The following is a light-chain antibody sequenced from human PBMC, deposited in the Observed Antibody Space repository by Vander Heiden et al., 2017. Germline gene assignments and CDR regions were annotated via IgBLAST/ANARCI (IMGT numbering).Light chain of an antibody. CDR1: QSVATY. V-gene: IGKV3-11*01. CDR2: DAS. Sequence: EIVLTQSPATRSLSPGDRATLSCRASQSVATYLAWYQQKPGQAPRLLIHDASYRATGIPARFSGRGSGTDFTLTISSLEPEDFAVYYCQQRSDWPPVTFGQGTRLEIK. J-gene: IGKJ5*01. CDR3: QQRSDWPPVT.